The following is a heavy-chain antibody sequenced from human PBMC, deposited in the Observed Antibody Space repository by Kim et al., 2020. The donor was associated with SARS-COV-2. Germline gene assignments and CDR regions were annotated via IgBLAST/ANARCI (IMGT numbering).Heavy chain of an antibody. V-gene: IGHV5-51*01. CDR1: GYSFTSYW. J-gene: IGHJ6*03. Sequence: GESLKISCKGSGYSFTSYWIGWVRQMPGKGLEWMGIIYPGDSDTRYSPSFQGQVTISADKSISTAYLQWSSLKASDTAMYYCARQSGWELLNYYYYYMDVWGKGTTVTVSS. D-gene: IGHD1-26*01. CDR2: IYPGDSDT. CDR3: ARQSGWELLNYYYYYMDV.